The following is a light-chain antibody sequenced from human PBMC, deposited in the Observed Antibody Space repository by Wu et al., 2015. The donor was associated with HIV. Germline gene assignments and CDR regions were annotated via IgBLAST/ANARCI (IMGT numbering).Light chain of an antibody. CDR3: QQRANWPLT. CDR1: QTVYNY. Sequence: EIVLTQSPATLSLSPGERATLSCRASQTVYNYFAWYQQRPGQAPRLLIKDASNRASGIPDRFSGGGSGTDFTLTISSLEPEDFAVYYCQQRANWPLTFGGGTRLEDQT. J-gene: IGKJ4*01. CDR2: DAS. V-gene: IGKV3-11*01.